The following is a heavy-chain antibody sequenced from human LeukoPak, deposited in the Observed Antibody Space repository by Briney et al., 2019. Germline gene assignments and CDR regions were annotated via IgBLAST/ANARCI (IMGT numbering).Heavy chain of an antibody. CDR1: GFTFSSYS. D-gene: IGHD3-10*01. CDR3: ARVSDYGSGSYSADY. CDR2: ISSSSSYI. V-gene: IGHV3-21*01. J-gene: IGHJ4*02. Sequence: PGGSLRLSCAASGFTFSSYSMNWVRQAPGKGLEWVSSISSSSSYIYYADSVKGRFTISRDNAKNSLYLQMNSLRAEDTAVYYCARVSDYGSGSYSADYGGQGTLVTVSS.